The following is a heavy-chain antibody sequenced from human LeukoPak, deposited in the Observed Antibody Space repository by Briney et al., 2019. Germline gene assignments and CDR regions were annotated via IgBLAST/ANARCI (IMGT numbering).Heavy chain of an antibody. CDR1: GFTFSSYW. J-gene: IGHJ5*02. D-gene: IGHD6-6*01. CDR3: ASSGRIAARPFDP. Sequence: GGSLRLSCAASGFTFSSYWMTWVRQAPGKGLEWVGNIKGDGSEKYYVDSVKGRFTISRDNAKNSLYLQMNSLRAEDTAVYYCASSGRIAARPFDPWGQGTLVTVSS. V-gene: IGHV3-7*01. CDR2: IKGDGSEK.